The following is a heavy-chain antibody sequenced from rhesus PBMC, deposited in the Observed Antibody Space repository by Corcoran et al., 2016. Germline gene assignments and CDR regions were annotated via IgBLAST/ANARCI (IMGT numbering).Heavy chain of an antibody. D-gene: IGHD6-43*01. Sequence: QVQLQESGPAVVKPSETLSLICAVSGGSISSSNWWDWVPHAPGKGLEWIGGIYGSAASTVYSPSLKSRVTLSIDTSKNQFSLKLSSVTAADTAVYFCARHLGSSYGWRFDVWGAGVLVTVSS. CDR3: ARHLGSSYGWRFDV. CDR2: IYGSAAST. J-gene: IGHJ5-1*01. V-gene: IGHV4-93*02. CDR1: GGSISSSNW.